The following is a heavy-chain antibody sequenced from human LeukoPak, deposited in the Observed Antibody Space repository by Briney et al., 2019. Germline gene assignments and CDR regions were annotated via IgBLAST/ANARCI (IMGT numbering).Heavy chain of an antibody. CDR1: GFTFSSYA. CDR2: ISGSGGST. V-gene: IGHV3-23*01. CDR3: AKVGTFSGSYYFDY. Sequence: GGSLRLSCAASGFTFSSYAMSWVRQAPGKGREWVSAISGSGGSTYYADSVKGRFTISRDNSKNTLYLQMNSLRAEDTAVYYCAKVGTFSGSYYFDYWGQGTLVTVSS. D-gene: IGHD1-26*01. J-gene: IGHJ4*02.